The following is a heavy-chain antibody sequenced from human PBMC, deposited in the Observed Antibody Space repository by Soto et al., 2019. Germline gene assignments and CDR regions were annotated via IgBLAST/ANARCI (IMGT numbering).Heavy chain of an antibody. Sequence: PSETLSLTCTVSGGSMNGNYWSWIRQPPGKGLEWIGYIYYSGSTNYNPSLKSRVTISVDTSKNQFSLKLTSVTAADTAVYFCGRGGRYVDYCDKGPLGTVSS. CDR3: GRGGRYVDY. CDR1: GGSMNGNY. V-gene: IGHV4-59*01. D-gene: IGHD5-12*01. J-gene: IGHJ4*02. CDR2: IYYSGST.